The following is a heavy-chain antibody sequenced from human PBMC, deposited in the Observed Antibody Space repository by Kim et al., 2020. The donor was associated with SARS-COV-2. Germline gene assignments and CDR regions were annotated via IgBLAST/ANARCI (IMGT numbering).Heavy chain of an antibody. CDR2: INPNSGGT. V-gene: IGHV1-2*06. D-gene: IGHD6-13*01. CDR1: GYTFTGYY. Sequence: ASVKVSCKASGYTFTGYYMHWVRQAPGQGLEWMGRINPNSGGTNYAQKFQGRVTMTRDTSISTAYMELSRLRSDDTAVYYCARVYDPTNQLVPWWGLSPTFDYWGQGTLVTVSS. J-gene: IGHJ4*02. CDR3: ARVYDPTNQLVPWWGLSPTFDY.